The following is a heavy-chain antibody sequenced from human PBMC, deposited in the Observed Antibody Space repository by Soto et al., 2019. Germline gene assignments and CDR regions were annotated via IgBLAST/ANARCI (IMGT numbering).Heavy chain of an antibody. CDR2: INSNGGST. Sequence: GGSLRLSCAASGFTFSSYAMYWVRQAPGKGLEYISAINSNGGSTYYANSVKGRFTISRDNSKNTLYLQMGSLRAEDMAVYYCARTSQYYFDYWGQGTLVTVSS. CDR1: GFTFSSYA. J-gene: IGHJ4*02. V-gene: IGHV3-64*01. CDR3: ARTSQYYFDY.